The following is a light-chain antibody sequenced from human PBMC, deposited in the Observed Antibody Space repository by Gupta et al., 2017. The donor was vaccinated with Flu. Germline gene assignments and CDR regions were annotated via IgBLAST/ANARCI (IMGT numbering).Light chain of an antibody. Sequence: QSALTQPASVSGSPGQSITISCTGTSSDVGSYNLVSWYQQHPGKDPKRRIYEGSKRPSGVSNRFSGSKSGNTASLTISGLQAEDEADDDCCSYAGSSTFWVFGGGTKLTVL. J-gene: IGLJ2*01. CDR2: EGS. CDR3: CSYAGSSTFWV. V-gene: IGLV2-23*03. CDR1: SSDVGSYNL.